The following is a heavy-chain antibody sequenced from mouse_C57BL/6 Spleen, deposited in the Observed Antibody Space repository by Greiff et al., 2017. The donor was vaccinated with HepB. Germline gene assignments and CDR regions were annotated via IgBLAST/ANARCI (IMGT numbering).Heavy chain of an antibody. V-gene: IGHV1-4*01. Sequence: QVQLKQSGAELARPGASVKMSCKASGYTFTSYTMHWVKQRPGQGLEWIGYINPSSGYTKYNQKFKDKATLTADKSSSTAYMQLSSLTSEDSAVYYCASEVITTAQPAWFAYWGQGTLVTVSA. CDR1: GYTFTSYT. CDR3: ASEVITTAQPAWFAY. CDR2: INPSSGYT. J-gene: IGHJ3*01. D-gene: IGHD1-1*01.